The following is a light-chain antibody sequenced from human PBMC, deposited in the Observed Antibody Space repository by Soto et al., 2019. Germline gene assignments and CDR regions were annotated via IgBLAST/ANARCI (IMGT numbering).Light chain of an antibody. V-gene: IGKV3-20*01. J-gene: IGKJ5*01. CDR2: GAS. CDR3: QHYGAAPIT. Sequence: EIVLTQSPGTLSLSPGDRATLSCRASQSVGGNVAWYQQIPGQPPKLLNFGASSRATGIADKFSGSGSGTDFTLTISRLEPEDFALYYCQHYGAAPITFGQGTRLEI. CDR1: QSVGGN.